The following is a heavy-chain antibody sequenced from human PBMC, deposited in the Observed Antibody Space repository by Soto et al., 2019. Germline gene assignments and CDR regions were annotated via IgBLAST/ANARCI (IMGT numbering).Heavy chain of an antibody. CDR2: ISYDGSNK. D-gene: IGHD3-10*01. CDR3: AKDFGVRGVIRADLDY. Sequence: GGSLRLSCAASGFTFSSYGMHWVRQAPGKGLEWVAVISYDGSNKYYADSVKGRFTISRDNSKNTLYLQMNSLRAEDTAVYYCAKDFGVRGVIRADLDYWGQGTLVTVSS. CDR1: GFTFSSYG. V-gene: IGHV3-30*18. J-gene: IGHJ4*02.